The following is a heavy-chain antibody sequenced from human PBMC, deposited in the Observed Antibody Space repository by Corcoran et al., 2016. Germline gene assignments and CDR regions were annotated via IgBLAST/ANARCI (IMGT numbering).Heavy chain of an antibody. J-gene: IGHJ5*02. CDR1: GFTFSSYG. D-gene: IGHD3-16*01. V-gene: IGHV3-30*18. Sequence: QVQLVESGGGVVQPGRSLRLSCAASGFTFSSYGMHWVRQAPGKGLEWVAVISYDGSNKYYADSVKGRFTISRDNSKNTLYLQMNSLRAEDTAVYYWAKAPPDFGAWFDPWGQGTLVTVSS. CDR2: ISYDGSNK. CDR3: AKAPPDFGAWFDP.